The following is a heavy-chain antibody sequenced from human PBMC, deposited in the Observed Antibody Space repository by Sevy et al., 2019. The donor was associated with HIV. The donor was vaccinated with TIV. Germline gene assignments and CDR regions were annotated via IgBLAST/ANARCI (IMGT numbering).Heavy chain of an antibody. CDR1: GFTVSSNY. Sequence: GGSLRLSCAASGFTVSSNYMSWVRQAPGKGLEWVSVIYSGGNKYYADSVKGGFTISRDNSKNTLYLQMNSLRAEDTAVYYCARDLTMVRGIDHYYYYGMDVWGQGTTVTVSS. J-gene: IGHJ6*02. D-gene: IGHD3-10*01. CDR2: IYSGGNK. CDR3: ARDLTMVRGIDHYYYYGMDV. V-gene: IGHV3-53*01.